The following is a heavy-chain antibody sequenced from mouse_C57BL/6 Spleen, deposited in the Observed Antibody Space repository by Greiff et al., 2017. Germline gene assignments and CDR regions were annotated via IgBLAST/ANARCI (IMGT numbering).Heavy chain of an antibody. J-gene: IGHJ3*01. CDR3: ARSDYGSNQFAY. D-gene: IGHD1-1*01. Sequence: QVQLQQPGAELVKPGASVKMSCKASGYTFTSYWITWVKQRPGQGLEWIGDIYPGSGSTNYNEKFKSKATLPVDTSSSTAYMQLSSLTSEDSAVYYCARSDYGSNQFAYWGQGTLVTVSA. V-gene: IGHV1-55*01. CDR1: GYTFTSYW. CDR2: IYPGSGST.